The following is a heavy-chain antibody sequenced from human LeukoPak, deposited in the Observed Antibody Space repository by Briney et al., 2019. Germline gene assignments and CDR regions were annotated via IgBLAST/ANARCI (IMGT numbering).Heavy chain of an antibody. D-gene: IGHD2-15*01. V-gene: IGHV3-23*01. Sequence: PGGSLRLSCAASGFTFSNYAMSWVRQAPGKGLEWVSTISGNGSSTYYADSVKGRFTISRDNSKKTLYLQINSLRAEDTAVYFCTKEPPGYCGGCRCGYDSFDDWGQGTMVTVSS. CDR1: GFTFSNYA. CDR2: ISGNGSST. J-gene: IGHJ4*02. CDR3: TKEPPGYCGGCRCGYDSFDD.